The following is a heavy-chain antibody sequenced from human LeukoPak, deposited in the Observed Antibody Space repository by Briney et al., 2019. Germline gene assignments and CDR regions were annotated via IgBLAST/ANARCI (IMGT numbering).Heavy chain of an antibody. Sequence: GGSLRLSCAASGFTFSNAWMSWVRQAPGKGLEWVGRIKSKTDGGTTDYAAPVKGRFTISRDDSKNTLYLQMNSLRAEDTAVYYCARDWVPGIAPANWFDPWGQGTLVTVSS. D-gene: IGHD6-13*01. CDR3: ARDWVPGIAPANWFDP. V-gene: IGHV3-15*01. J-gene: IGHJ5*02. CDR1: GFTFSNAW. CDR2: IKSKTDGGTT.